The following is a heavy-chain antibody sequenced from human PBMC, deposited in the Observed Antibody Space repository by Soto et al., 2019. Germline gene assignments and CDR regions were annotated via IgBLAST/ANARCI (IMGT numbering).Heavy chain of an antibody. D-gene: IGHD3-3*01. V-gene: IGHV3-30-3*01. CDR3: ARDHHYDFWRRPYSRNYYYYGMDV. CDR2: ISYDGNNK. CDR1: GFTFSSYA. Sequence: GGSLRLSCAASGFTFSSYAMHWVRQAPGKGLEWVAVISYDGNNKYYADSVKGRFTISRDNSKNTLYLQMNSLRAEDTAVYYCARDHHYDFWRRPYSRNYYYYGMDVWGQGTTVTVSS. J-gene: IGHJ6*02.